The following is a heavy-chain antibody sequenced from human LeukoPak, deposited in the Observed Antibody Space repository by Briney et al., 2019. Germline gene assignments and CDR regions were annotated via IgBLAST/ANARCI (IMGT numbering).Heavy chain of an antibody. J-gene: IGHJ4*02. CDR1: GYTLTELS. CDR3: ATGRNEWELLPFWY. CDR2: FDPEDGET. V-gene: IGHV1-24*01. Sequence: ASVTVSCKVSGYTLTELSMHWVRQAHGKGHEWMGGFDPEDGETIYAQKFQGRVTMTEDTSTDTAYMELSSLRSEDTAVYYCATGRNEWELLPFWYWGQGTLVTVSS. D-gene: IGHD1-26*01.